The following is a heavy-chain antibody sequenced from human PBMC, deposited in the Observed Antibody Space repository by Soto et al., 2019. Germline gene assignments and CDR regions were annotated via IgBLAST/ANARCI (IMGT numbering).Heavy chain of an antibody. D-gene: IGHD3-10*01. CDR1: GGSVSSNSYS. CDR2: IYSTENT. CDR3: ARLKTGSGSYFYYYYGMDV. V-gene: IGHV4-39*01. Sequence: SETLSLTCTVSGGSVSSNSYSWGWIRQTPGKGLEWIGTIYSTENTYYHTSLLSRVTISVDTSMNEFSLRLSSVTAADTAVYYCARLKTGSGSYFYYYYGMDVWGQGTTVTVSS. J-gene: IGHJ6*02.